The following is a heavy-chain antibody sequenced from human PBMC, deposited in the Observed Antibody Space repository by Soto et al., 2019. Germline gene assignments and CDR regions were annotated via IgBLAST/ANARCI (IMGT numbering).Heavy chain of an antibody. J-gene: IGHJ5*02. D-gene: IGHD3-10*01. CDR3: ARDRYYYGSGSIPNWFDP. Sequence: PSETLSLTCTVSGGSISSGGYYWSWIRQHPGKGLEWIGYIYYSGSTYYNPSLKSRVTISVDTSKNQFSLKLSSVTAADTAVYYCARDRYYYGSGSIPNWFDPRGQGTLVTVSS. CDR1: GGSISSGGYY. V-gene: IGHV4-31*03. CDR2: IYYSGST.